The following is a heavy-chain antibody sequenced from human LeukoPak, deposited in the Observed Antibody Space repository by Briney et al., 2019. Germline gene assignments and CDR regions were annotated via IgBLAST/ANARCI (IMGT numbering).Heavy chain of an antibody. CDR2: LYPSGIT. CDR3: ARDTAADGNFDY. J-gene: IGHJ4*02. Sequence: PAETLSLTCDVSGYSISSGYYWVWIRQPPGKGLEWIGNLYPSGITYYNPSLKSRVTISVDTSKNQFSLNLSSVTAADTAVYYCARDTAADGNFDYWGQGTLVTVSS. CDR1: GYSISSGYY. D-gene: IGHD6-13*01. V-gene: IGHV4-38-2*02.